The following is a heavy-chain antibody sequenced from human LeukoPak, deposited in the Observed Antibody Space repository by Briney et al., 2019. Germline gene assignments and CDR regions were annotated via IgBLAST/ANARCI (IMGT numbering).Heavy chain of an antibody. J-gene: IGHJ4*02. D-gene: IGHD2-15*01. CDR3: ARSGGRLDN. V-gene: IGHV6-1*01. CDR1: GDSVSSNSAA. CDR2: TYYRSKWNN. Sequence: QTPALTCAIPGDSVSSNSAALNWVRQSPSRGLEWLGRTYYRSKWNNDYAVSEKSRISIKPDTSKNQFSLQLNSVTPEDTAVYYCARSGGRLDNWGQGTQVTVS.